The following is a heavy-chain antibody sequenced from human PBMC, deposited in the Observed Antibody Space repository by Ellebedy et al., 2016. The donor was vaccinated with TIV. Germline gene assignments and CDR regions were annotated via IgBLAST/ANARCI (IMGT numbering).Heavy chain of an antibody. CDR1: GFTFSSYA. Sequence: GGSLRLSXTASGFTFSSYAMHWVRQAPGKGLEWVAVISYDGSNKYYADSVKGRFTISRDNSKNTLYLQMNSLRAEDTAVYYCATQLLIVVVTAYPWGQGTLVAVSS. CDR3: ATQLLIVVVTAYP. D-gene: IGHD2-21*02. J-gene: IGHJ5*02. CDR2: ISYDGSNK. V-gene: IGHV3-30*04.